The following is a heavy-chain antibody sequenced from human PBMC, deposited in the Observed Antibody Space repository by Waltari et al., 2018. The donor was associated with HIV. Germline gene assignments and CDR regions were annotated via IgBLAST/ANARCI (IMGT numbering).Heavy chain of an antibody. V-gene: IGHV3-74*03. J-gene: IGHJ4*02. CDR2: INSDGRRR. CDR1: GLAFTSYW. D-gene: IGHD3-10*01. Sequence: EVQLVESGGGLVQPGGSLRLSCTASGLAFTSYWMHWVRQVPGKGLVWVSGINSDGRRRTYADSLRGRFTSSRDNAKNTLFLQMNSLRVEDTALYYCARSLHYYGSGRFDFWGQGTLVAVSS. CDR3: ARSLHYYGSGRFDF.